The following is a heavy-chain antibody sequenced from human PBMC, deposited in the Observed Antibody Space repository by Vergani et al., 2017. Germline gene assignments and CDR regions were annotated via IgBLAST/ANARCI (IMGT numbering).Heavy chain of an antibody. V-gene: IGHV4-59*01. CDR2: IYYSGST. J-gene: IGHJ4*02. D-gene: IGHD3-22*01. CDR3: SRASSSGYYLVDYFDY. Sequence: QVQLQESGPGLVKPSETLSLTCTVSGGSISSYYWSWIRQPPGKGLEWIGYIYYSGSTNYNPSLKSRVTISVDTSKNQFSLKLSSVTAADTAVYYCSRASSSGYYLVDYFDYWGQGTLVTVSS. CDR1: GGSISSYY.